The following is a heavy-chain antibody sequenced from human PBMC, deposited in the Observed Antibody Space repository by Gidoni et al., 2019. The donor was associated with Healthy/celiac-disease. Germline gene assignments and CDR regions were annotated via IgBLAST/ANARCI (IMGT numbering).Heavy chain of an antibody. CDR3: AHTPYPYGDYVGWFDP. V-gene: IGHV2-5*02. D-gene: IGHD4-17*01. CDR1: GFSRSTSGVG. Sequence: QITLKESGPTLVKPTHTLTLTCTFSGFSRSTSGVGVGWNRQPPGKALEWLALIYWDDDKRYSPSLKSRLTITKDTSKNQVVLTMTNMDPVETAPYYCAHTPYPYGDYVGWFDPWGQGTLVTVSS. CDR2: IYWDDDK. J-gene: IGHJ5*02.